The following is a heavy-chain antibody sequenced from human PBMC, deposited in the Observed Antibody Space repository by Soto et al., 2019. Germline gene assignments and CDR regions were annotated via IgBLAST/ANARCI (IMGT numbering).Heavy chain of an antibody. J-gene: IGHJ6*03. CDR3: ARQGSSSSWYYYYYMDV. CDR1: GRSISSSSYY. V-gene: IGHV4-39*01. D-gene: IGHD6-6*01. CDR2: IYYSGST. Sequence: PSETLSLTCTVSGRSISSSSYYWVWIRQPPGKGLEWIGSIYYSGSTYYNPSLKSRVTISVDTSKNQFSLKLSSVTAADTAVYYCARQGSSSSWYYYYYMDVWGKGTTVT.